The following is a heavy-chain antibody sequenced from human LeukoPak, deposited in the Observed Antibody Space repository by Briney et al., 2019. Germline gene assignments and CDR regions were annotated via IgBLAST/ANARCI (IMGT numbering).Heavy chain of an antibody. Sequence: GGSLRLSCAASGFTLSGYWMHWVRQAPGKGLVWVSHINSDCTNTRYADSVKGRFTISRDNARNTLYLQMRSLRADDTAVYYCARIGSNAALDYWGQGALVTVSS. CDR3: ARIGSNAALDY. CDR2: INSDCTNT. D-gene: IGHD6-13*01. V-gene: IGHV3-74*01. CDR1: GFTLSGYW. J-gene: IGHJ4*02.